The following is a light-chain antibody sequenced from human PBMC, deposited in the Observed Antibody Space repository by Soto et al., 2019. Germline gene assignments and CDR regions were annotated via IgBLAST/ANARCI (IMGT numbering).Light chain of an antibody. CDR3: SSYTSSSTLYV. CDR2: DVS. J-gene: IGLJ1*01. V-gene: IGLV2-14*01. CDR1: SRDVGGYNY. Sequence: QSALTQPASVSASPGQSITISCTGTSRDVGGYNYVSWYQQHPGKAPKLMIYDVSNRPSGVSNRFSGSKSGNTASLTISGLQAEDEADYYCSSYTSSSTLYVFGTGTKVTVL.